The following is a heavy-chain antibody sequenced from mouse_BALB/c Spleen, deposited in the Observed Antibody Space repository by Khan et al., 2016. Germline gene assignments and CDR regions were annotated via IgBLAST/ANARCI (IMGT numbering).Heavy chain of an antibody. CDR2: ISSGGGST. Sequence: EVELVESGGGLVKPGGSLKLSCAASGFAFSSYDMSWVRQTPEKRLEWVAYISSGGGSTYYPDTVKGRFTISRDNAKNTLYLQMSSLKSEDTAMYYCASRYDYLDYWGQGTTLTVSS. CDR1: GFAFSSYD. D-gene: IGHD2-14*01. J-gene: IGHJ2*01. CDR3: ASRYDYLDY. V-gene: IGHV5-12-1*01.